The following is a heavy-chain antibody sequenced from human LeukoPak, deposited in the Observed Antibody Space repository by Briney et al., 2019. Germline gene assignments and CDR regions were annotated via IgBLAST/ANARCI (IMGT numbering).Heavy chain of an antibody. CDR3: ARILGFTLDY. V-gene: IGHV3-48*02. CDR1: GFTFSTYS. CDR2: SEYSGTTS. J-gene: IGHJ4*02. Sequence: AGGSLRLSCAASGFTFSTYSMNWVRQAPGKGLEWVSYSEYSGTTSYYADSVKGRFTVSRDNAKNSLYLQMSSLRDEDTAVYYCARILGFTLDYWGQGTLVTVSS.